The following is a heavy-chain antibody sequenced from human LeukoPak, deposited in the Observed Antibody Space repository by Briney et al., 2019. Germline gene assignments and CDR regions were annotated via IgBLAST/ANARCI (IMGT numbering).Heavy chain of an antibody. Sequence: GASVKVSCKASGGTFSSYAISWVRQAPGQGPEWMGGIIPIFGTANYAQKFQGRVAITADKSTSTAYMELSSLRSEDTAVYYCAKEAERGSSWYYYYYYYMDVWGKGTTVTVSS. V-gene: IGHV1-69*06. J-gene: IGHJ6*03. D-gene: IGHD6-13*01. CDR1: GGTFSSYA. CDR3: AKEAERGSSWYYYYYYYMDV. CDR2: IIPIFGTA.